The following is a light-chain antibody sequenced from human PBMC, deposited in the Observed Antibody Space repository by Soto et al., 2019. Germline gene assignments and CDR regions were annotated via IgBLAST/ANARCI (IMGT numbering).Light chain of an antibody. CDR2: TNN. V-gene: IGLV1-44*01. CDR3: SSYTRSTLL. J-gene: IGLJ2*01. Sequence: QSVLTQPPSASGTPGQRVTISCSGSSSNIGSNPVSWYQHLPGTAPKVLIFTNNQRPSGVPDRVSGSKSGTSASLAISGLQAEDEANYYCSSYTRSTLLFGGGTQLTVL. CDR1: SSNIGSNP.